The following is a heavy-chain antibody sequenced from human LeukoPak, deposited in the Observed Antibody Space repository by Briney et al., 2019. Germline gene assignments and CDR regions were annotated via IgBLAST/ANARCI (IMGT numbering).Heavy chain of an antibody. J-gene: IGHJ3*02. CDR3: ARENWQLRVDHDAFDI. Sequence: ETLSLTCAVYGGSFSGYYWSWVRQAPGKGLEWVANIKQDGSEKYYVDSVKGRFTISRDNAKNSLYLQMNSLRAEDTAVYYCARENWQLRVDHDAFDIWGQGTMVTVSS. CDR2: IKQDGSEK. D-gene: IGHD1-26*01. CDR1: GGSFSGYY. V-gene: IGHV3-7*01.